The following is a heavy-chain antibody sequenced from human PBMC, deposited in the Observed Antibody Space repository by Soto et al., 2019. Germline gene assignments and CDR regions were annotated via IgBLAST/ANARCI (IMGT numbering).Heavy chain of an antibody. CDR1: GFTFHDYG. CDR2: ITWNSGTI. Sequence: EVQLVESGGGLVQPGRSLRLSCEASGFTFHDYGMHWVRRSPGKGLEWVSGITWNSGTIAYADSVKGRFTISRDNAKNTLYLQMNSLRPEDTALYYCAKDSQLRFLEWLPGYAMHVWGQGTTVTVSS. D-gene: IGHD3-3*01. V-gene: IGHV3-9*01. CDR3: AKDSQLRFLEWLPGYAMHV. J-gene: IGHJ6*02.